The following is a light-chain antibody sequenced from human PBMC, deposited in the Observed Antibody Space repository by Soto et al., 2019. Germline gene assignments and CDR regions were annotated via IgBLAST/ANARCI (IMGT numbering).Light chain of an antibody. CDR3: QQYESFPRT. Sequence: DIQMTQSPSTLSASVGDRVTITCRASQSINNWLAWYQQKPGKAPKLFIFKASTLESGVPSRFSSSGSGTEFTLRISSLQPDDFATYFCQQYESFPRTFGQGTKVEIK. V-gene: IGKV1-5*03. CDR2: KAS. CDR1: QSINNW. J-gene: IGKJ1*01.